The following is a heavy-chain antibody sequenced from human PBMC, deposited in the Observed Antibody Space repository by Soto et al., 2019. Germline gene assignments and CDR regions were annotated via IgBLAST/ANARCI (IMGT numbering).Heavy chain of an antibody. CDR2: INHSGST. V-gene: IGHV4-34*01. Sequence: QVQLQQWGAGLLKPSETLSLTCAVYGGSFSGYYWSWIRQPPGKGLEWIGEINHSGSTNYNPSLKSRVTISEDTSKNQFSLKLSSVTAADTAVYYCARGPRITMIVVVKLFDYWGQGTLVTVSS. J-gene: IGHJ4*02. D-gene: IGHD3-22*01. CDR1: GGSFSGYY. CDR3: ARGPRITMIVVVKLFDY.